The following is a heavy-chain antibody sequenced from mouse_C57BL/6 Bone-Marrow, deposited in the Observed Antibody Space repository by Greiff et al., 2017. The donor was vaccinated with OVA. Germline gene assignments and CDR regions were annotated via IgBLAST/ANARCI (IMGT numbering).Heavy chain of an antibody. V-gene: IGHV1-61*01. Sequence: VQLQQPGAELVRPGSSVKLSCKASGYTFTSYWMDWVKQRPGQGLEWIGNIYPSDSETHYNQKFKVKATLTVDKSSSTAYMQLSSLTSEDSAVYYCARFYSNYAMDYWGQGTSVTVSS. CDR3: ARFYSNYAMDY. J-gene: IGHJ4*01. CDR2: IYPSDSET. CDR1: GYTFTSYW. D-gene: IGHD2-5*01.